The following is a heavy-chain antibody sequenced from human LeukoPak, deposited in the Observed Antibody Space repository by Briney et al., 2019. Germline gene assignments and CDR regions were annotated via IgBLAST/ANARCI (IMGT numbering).Heavy chain of an antibody. D-gene: IGHD1-26*01. J-gene: IGHJ6*02. CDR3: AKDLEWELLNYYYGMDV. CDR1: GFAFSNYA. CDR2: ISGSGGST. Sequence: GGSLRLSCAASGFAFSNYAMSWVRQAPGKGLEWVSAISGSGGSTYYADSVKGRFTISRDNSKNTLYLQMNSLRAEDTVVYYCAKDLEWELLNYYYGMDVWGQGTTVTVSS. V-gene: IGHV3-23*01.